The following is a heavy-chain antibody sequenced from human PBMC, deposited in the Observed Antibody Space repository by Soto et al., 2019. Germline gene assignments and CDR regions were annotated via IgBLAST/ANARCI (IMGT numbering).Heavy chain of an antibody. D-gene: IGHD3-3*02. CDR3: ARRHVSSIHFLRFDY. V-gene: IGHV1-69*01. J-gene: IGHJ4*02. Sequence: QVRLVQSGAEAKRPGSSVKVSCKASGGTFDNYVLNWVRQAPGQGLEWVGGIIPSSETTNYAQKFQGRLTINADANLVYMQLSSLRSDDTAIYYCARRHVSSIHFLRFDYWGQGTLVTVSS. CDR2: IIPSSETT. CDR1: GGTFDNYV.